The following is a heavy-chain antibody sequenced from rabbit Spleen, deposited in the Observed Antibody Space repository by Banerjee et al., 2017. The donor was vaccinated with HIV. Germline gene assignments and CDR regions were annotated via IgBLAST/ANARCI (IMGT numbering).Heavy chain of an antibody. Sequence: QEQLKESGGGLVQPGGSLTLTCKASGFSFNSGYDMCWVRQAPGKGLEWIACSYAGSSGSTYSALWAIGRFTISKTSSTTVTLQLNSLTAADTATHFCARDSGTSFSSYGMDLWGPGTLVTVS. CDR3: ARDSGTSFSSYGMDL. CDR2: SYAGSSGST. CDR1: GFSFNSGYD. J-gene: IGHJ6*01. V-gene: IGHV1S45*01. D-gene: IGHD8-1*01.